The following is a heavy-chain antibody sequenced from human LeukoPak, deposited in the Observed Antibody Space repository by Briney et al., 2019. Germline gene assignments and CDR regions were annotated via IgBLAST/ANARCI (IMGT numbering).Heavy chain of an antibody. Sequence: ASVKVSCKVSGYSISELLIHWVRQPLGKGLEWMADIDHENGAEVSAQNFKGRVTLAKDTSTDTAYMEWTGLKSDASASYYWPREGDYSLDYWGQGTLVIVSS. V-gene: IGHV1-24*01. CDR2: IDHENGAE. CDR1: GYSISELL. D-gene: IGHD2-15*01. J-gene: IGHJ4*02. CDR3: PREGDYSLDY.